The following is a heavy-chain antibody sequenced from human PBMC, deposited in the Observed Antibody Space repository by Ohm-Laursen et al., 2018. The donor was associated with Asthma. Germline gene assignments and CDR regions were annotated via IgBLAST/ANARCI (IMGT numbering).Heavy chain of an antibody. Sequence: ATVKISCKASGYTFTSYGISWVRQAPGQGLEWMGWISAYNGNTNYAQNLQGRVTITTDTSTSTAYMELRSLRSDDTAVYFCARWGGYCSDSTCYSGWFDPWGQGTLVTVSS. V-gene: IGHV1-18*01. D-gene: IGHD2-15*01. J-gene: IGHJ5*02. CDR1: GYTFTSYG. CDR2: ISAYNGNT. CDR3: ARWGGYCSDSTCYSGWFDP.